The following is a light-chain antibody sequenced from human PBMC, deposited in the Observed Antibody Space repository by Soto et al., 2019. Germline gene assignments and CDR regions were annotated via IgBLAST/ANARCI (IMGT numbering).Light chain of an antibody. Sequence: QSVLTQPASVSGSPGQSITISCTGTSSDVGGYNYVSWYQQHPGTAPKLMIYEVSNRPSGVSNRFSGSKSGNTASLTISGLQAEDEADYYCSSYTSTGTPVFGGGTQLTVL. V-gene: IGLV2-14*01. CDR2: EVS. CDR3: SSYTSTGTPV. J-gene: IGLJ3*02. CDR1: SSDVGGYNY.